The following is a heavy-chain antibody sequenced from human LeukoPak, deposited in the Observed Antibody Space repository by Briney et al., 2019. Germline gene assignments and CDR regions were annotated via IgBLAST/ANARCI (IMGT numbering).Heavy chain of an antibody. J-gene: IGHJ6*02. CDR2: ISYDGSNK. Sequence: GGSLRLSCAASGFTFSSHAMHWVRQAPGKGLEWVAVISYDGSNKYYADSVKGRFTISRDNSKNTLYLQMNSLRAEDTAVYYCARGYIVVVPAASYYYGMDVWGQGTTVTVSS. CDR1: GFTFSSHA. CDR3: ARGYIVVVPAASYYYGMDV. V-gene: IGHV3-30-3*01. D-gene: IGHD2-2*01.